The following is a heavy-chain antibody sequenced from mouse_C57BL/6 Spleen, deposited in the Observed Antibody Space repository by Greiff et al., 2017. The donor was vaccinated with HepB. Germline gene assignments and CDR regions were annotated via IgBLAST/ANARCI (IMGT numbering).Heavy chain of an antibody. CDR2: IYPGGGYT. J-gene: IGHJ4*01. Sequence: QVQLQQSGAELVRPGTSVKMSCKASGYTFTNYWIGWAKQRPGHGLEWIGDIYPGGGYTNYNEKFKGKATLTADKSSSTAYMQFSSLTSEDSAIYYCALYYDYDGYYAMDYWGQGTSVTVSS. CDR3: ALYYDYDGYYAMDY. V-gene: IGHV1-63*01. D-gene: IGHD2-4*01. CDR1: GYTFTNYW.